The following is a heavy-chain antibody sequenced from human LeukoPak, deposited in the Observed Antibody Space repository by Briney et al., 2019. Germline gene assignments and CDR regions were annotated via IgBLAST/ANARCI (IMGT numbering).Heavy chain of an antibody. CDR3: ARSTGPIDY. J-gene: IGHJ4*02. CDR1: GDSVSSNSAA. V-gene: IGHV6-1*01. Sequence: SQTLSLTCAISGDSVSSNSAAWNWIRQSPSRGLEWLGRTYFRSKWSTYYAVSVKSRISINRDTSKNQISLQLNSVTPEDTAVYYCARSTGPIDYWGQGTLVTVSS. CDR2: TYFRSKWST. D-gene: IGHD1-1*01.